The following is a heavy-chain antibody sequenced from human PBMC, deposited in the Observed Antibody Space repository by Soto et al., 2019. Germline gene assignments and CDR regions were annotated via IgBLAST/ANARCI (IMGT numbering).Heavy chain of an antibody. CDR1: AGSISGSYYY. CDR3: ARDRFTFASSSWYEGYFDY. CDR2: VFYTGFT. D-gene: IGHD6-13*01. J-gene: IGHJ4*02. Sequence: SETLSLTCAVSAGSISGSYYYWGWLRQSPGKGPEWIGSVFYTGFTSYNPSLESRVSVSVDTSKNQFSLKLSSVTAADAAVHYCARDRFTFASSSWYEGYFDYWGQGTLVTVSS. V-gene: IGHV4-39*07.